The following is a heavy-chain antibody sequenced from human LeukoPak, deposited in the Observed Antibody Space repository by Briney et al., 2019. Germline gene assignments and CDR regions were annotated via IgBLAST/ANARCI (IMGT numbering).Heavy chain of an antibody. D-gene: IGHD2/OR15-2a*01. CDR3: VSFYETY. J-gene: IGHJ4*02. CDR2: INSDGSWT. Sequence: PGGSLRLSCAASGNYWIHWVRQAPGKGLVWVSHINSDGSWTSYADSVKGRFTISKDNAKNTVYLQMNRLRAEDTAVYYCVSFYETYWGRGTLVTVSS. V-gene: IGHV3-74*01. CDR1: GNYW.